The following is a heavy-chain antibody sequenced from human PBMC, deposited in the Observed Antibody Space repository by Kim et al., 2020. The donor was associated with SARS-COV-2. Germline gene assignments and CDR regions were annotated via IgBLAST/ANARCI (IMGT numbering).Heavy chain of an antibody. V-gene: IGHV4-34*01. CDR3: ARIVGATSLGGMDV. D-gene: IGHD1-26*01. CDR2: INHSGST. J-gene: IGHJ6*02. CDR1: GGSFSGYY. Sequence: SETLSLTCAVYGGSFSGYYWSWIRQPPGKGLEWIGEINHSGSTNYNPSLKSRVTISVDTSKNQFSLKLSSVTAADTAVYYCARIVGATSLGGMDVWGQGTTVTVSS.